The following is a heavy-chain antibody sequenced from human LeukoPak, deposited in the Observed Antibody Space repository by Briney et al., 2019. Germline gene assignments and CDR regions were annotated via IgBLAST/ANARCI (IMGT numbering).Heavy chain of an antibody. D-gene: IGHD3-22*01. J-gene: IGHJ4*02. V-gene: IGHV3-43D*03. CDR2: ISWDGGST. Sequence: PGGSLRLSCVASGFTFDDYAMHWVRQAPGKGLEWVSLISWDGGSTYYADSVKGRFTISRDNSKNSLYLQMNSLRAEDTALHYCAKAYYDSSGYYYFDYWGQGTLVTVSS. CDR3: AKAYYDSSGYYYFDY. CDR1: GFTFDDYA.